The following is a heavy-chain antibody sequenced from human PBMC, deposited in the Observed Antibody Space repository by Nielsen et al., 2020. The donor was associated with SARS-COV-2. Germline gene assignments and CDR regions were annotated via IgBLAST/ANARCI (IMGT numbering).Heavy chain of an antibody. CDR2: IYPGDSDT. CDR1: GYSFTSYW. V-gene: IGHV5-51*01. CDR3: ARGLTSYYYDSSGYYY. J-gene: IGHJ4*02. D-gene: IGHD3-22*01. Sequence: GGSLRLSCKGSGYSFTSYWIGWVRQMPGKGLEWMGIIYPGDSDTRYSPSFQGQVTISADKSISTAYLQWSSLKASDTAMYYCARGLTSYYYDSSGYYYWGQGTLVTVSS.